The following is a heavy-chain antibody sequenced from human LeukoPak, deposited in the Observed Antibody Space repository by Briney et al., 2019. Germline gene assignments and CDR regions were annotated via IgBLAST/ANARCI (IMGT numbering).Heavy chain of an antibody. Sequence: ASVKVSCKASGYPFTNYAMNWVRQAPGQGLEWMGWINTNTGNPTYAQGFTGRFVFSLDTSVSTAYLQISSLKAEDTAVYYCARSNNDGDYLGVGFDYWGQGTLVTVSS. D-gene: IGHD4-17*01. J-gene: IGHJ4*02. CDR1: GYPFTNYA. CDR3: ARSNNDGDYLGVGFDY. V-gene: IGHV7-4-1*02. CDR2: INTNTGNP.